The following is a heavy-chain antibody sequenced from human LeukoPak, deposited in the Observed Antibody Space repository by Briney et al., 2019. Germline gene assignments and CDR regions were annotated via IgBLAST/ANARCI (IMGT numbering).Heavy chain of an antibody. Sequence: VGSLRLSCAASGFTFDDYGMSWVRQAPGKGLEWVSGINWNGGSTGYADSVKGRFTISRDNAKNSLYLQMNSLRAEDTALYYCAIQYYDFWSGSIYWGQGTLVTVSS. CDR3: AIQYYDFWSGSIY. D-gene: IGHD3-3*01. J-gene: IGHJ4*02. CDR2: INWNGGST. CDR1: GFTFDDYG. V-gene: IGHV3-20*04.